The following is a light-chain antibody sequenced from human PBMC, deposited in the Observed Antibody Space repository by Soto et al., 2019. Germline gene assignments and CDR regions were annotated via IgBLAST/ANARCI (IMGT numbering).Light chain of an antibody. CDR3: SSYAGSNIVV. CDR2: DVS. Sequence: QSALTQPPSASGSPGQSVTISCTGSSSDVGGYNYVSWYQPHPGKAPKLMIYDVSKRPSGVPDRFSGSKSGNTASLSVSGRQAEDEADYYCSSYAGSNIVVFGGGTKLTVL. CDR1: SSDVGGYNY. V-gene: IGLV2-8*01. J-gene: IGLJ2*01.